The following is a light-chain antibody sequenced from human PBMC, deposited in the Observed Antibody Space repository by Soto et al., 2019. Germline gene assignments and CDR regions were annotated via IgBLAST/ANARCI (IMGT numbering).Light chain of an antibody. CDR2: EVT. CDR1: ISYVVRYNT. CDR3: NSLRVNHLYV. J-gene: IGLJ1*01. V-gene: IGLV2-14*01. Sequence: QSALTHPASVSWSPGHTITISFTGTISYVVRYNTVSWYQHHPGKAHKLIIYEVTHRPAGISDRFSASKSGNTASLTISGLQAEDEADYYCNSLRVNHLYVFGSGTKVTVL.